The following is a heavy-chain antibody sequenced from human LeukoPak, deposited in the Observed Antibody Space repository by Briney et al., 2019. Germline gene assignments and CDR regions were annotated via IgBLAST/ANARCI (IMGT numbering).Heavy chain of an antibody. CDR2: IWYDGSSK. J-gene: IGHJ4*02. CDR3: AKGGLAAAGINY. D-gene: IGHD6-13*01. V-gene: IGHV3-33*06. Sequence: GGSLRLSCEASGFTFRNYGMHWVRQAPGKGLEWVAIIWYDGSSKYYADSVKGRFTISRDNSKNMVYLQMNSLRAEDTAVYYCAKGGLAAAGINYWGQGTLVTVS. CDR1: GFTFRNYG.